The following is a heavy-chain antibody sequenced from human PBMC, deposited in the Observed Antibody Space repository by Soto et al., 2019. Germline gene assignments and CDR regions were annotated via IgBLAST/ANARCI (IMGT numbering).Heavy chain of an antibody. D-gene: IGHD2-15*01. V-gene: IGHV1-69*06. CDR3: AKIRWTISLQEEDAI. Sequence: QVQLVQSGAEVKKPGSSVKVSCKSSGGTFGSYAISWVRQAPGQGLEWMGGVIPIFGTPHYAQKFHGRVTITTDIPTSTAYLELSSLKSADTDVYYCAKIRWTISLQEEDAIWGQGVLVTVSS. CDR2: VIPIFGTP. J-gene: IGHJ4*02. CDR1: GGTFGSYA.